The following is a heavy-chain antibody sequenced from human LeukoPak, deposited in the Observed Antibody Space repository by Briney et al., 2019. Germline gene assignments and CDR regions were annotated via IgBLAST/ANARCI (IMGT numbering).Heavy chain of an antibody. D-gene: IGHD2-2*01. CDR1: GGSISSGSYY. CDR2: IYTSGST. Sequence: SETLSLTCTVSGGSISSGSYYWSWIRQPAGKGLEWIGRIYTSGSTNYNPSLKSRVTISVDTSKNQFSLKLSSVTAADTAVYYCARGLGYCSSTSCYSHFDYWGQGTLVTVSS. CDR3: ARGLGYCSSTSCYSHFDY. V-gene: IGHV4-61*02. J-gene: IGHJ4*02.